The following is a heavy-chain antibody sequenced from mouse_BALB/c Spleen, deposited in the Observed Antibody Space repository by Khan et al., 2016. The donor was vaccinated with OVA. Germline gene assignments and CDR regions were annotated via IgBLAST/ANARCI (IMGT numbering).Heavy chain of an antibody. CDR3: ARHNYGPFAY. Sequence: VELVESGGDLVKPGGSLKLSCSASGFTFSTYAMSWVRQTPEKRLEWVATISSGGDNIFYPDSVKGRFTISRDSAKNTLYLHMSSLRSEDTAMYYCARHNYGPFAYWGQETLVTVSA. CDR1: GFTFSTYA. CDR2: ISSGGDNI. D-gene: IGHD1-1*01. J-gene: IGHJ3*01. V-gene: IGHV5-9-3*01.